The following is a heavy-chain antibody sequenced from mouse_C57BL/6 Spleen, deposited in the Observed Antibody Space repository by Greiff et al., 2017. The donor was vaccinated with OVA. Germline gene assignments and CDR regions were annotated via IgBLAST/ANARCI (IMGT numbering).Heavy chain of an antibody. J-gene: IGHJ2*01. CDR1: GFNIKDYY. V-gene: IGHV14-1*01. D-gene: IGHD1-1*01. Sequence: EVQLQQSGAELVRPGASVKLSCTASGFNIKDYYMHWVKQRPEQGLEWIGRIDPEDGDTEYAPQFQGKATMTADTSSNTAYLQLSSLTSEDTSVYYCTTGSSYEYCDYWGQGTTLTVSS. CDR2: IDPEDGDT. CDR3: TTGSSYEYCDY.